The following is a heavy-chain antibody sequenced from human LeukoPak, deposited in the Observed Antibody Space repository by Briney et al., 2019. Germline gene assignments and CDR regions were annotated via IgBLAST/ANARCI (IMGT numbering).Heavy chain of an antibody. CDR2: IIPIFGTA. D-gene: IGHD4-17*01. V-gene: IGHV1-69*05. J-gene: IGHJ5*02. CDR3: ARDPQRGYGDWRFDP. CDR1: GGTFSSYA. Sequence: ASVKVSCKASGGTFSSYAISWVRQAPGQGLEWMGGIIPIFGTANYAQKFQGRVTITTDESTSTAYMELSSLRSEDTAVYYCARDPQRGYGDWRFDPWGQGTLVTVSS.